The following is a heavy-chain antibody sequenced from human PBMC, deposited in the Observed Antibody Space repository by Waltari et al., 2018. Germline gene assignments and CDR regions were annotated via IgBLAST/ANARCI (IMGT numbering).Heavy chain of an antibody. Sequence: YAMTWVRQAPGKGLEWVATITAFGSGTYYGDSVSGRCTISRDNSQNTLYLQVKSLSADDTAVYYCAKGVGASQFFDYWGRGTLVTVSS. CDR2: ITAFGSGT. CDR3: AKGVGASQFFDY. CDR1: YA. V-gene: IGHV3-23*01. D-gene: IGHD1-26*01. J-gene: IGHJ4*02.